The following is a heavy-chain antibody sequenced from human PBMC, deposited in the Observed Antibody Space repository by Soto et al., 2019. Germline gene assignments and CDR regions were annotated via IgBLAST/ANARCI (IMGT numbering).Heavy chain of an antibody. CDR3: ARAYGAGSFDP. CDR1: GYHFSRSD. D-gene: IGHD3-10*01. CDR2: MAPYSGNT. V-gene: IGHV1-8*01. Sequence: SEEASCKASGYHFSRSDIPCPRQATGQGLEWVGWMAPYSGNTGYAQNLQGRVTMTRDTSINTAYMELSSLRSEDTAIYYCARAYGAGSFDPWGQGTLVTVSS. J-gene: IGHJ5*02.